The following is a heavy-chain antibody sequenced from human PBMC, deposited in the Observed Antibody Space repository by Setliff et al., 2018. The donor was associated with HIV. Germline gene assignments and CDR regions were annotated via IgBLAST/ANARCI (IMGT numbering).Heavy chain of an antibody. CDR1: GYSISSGYY. V-gene: IGHV4-38-2*02. Sequence: PSETLSLTCTVTGYSISSGYYWAWIRQPPGKGLEWIGYIYHAGNTYYNPSLKSRVTISVDTSKNQISLRLNSLTAADTAVYYCARGTTLNVVRDAFDIWGQGTMVTVSS. J-gene: IGHJ3*02. CDR2: IYHAGNT. D-gene: IGHD4-17*01. CDR3: ARGTTLNVVRDAFDI.